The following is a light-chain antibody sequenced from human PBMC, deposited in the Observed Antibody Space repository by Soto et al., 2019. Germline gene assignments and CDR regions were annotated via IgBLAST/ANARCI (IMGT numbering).Light chain of an antibody. Sequence: QSVLTQPASVSGSPGQSITISCTGTSSDVGAYNFVSWHQQHPGKAPKLMIYNVYDRPSGISYRFSGSKSGNTASLTISGLQAEDEADYYCSSYTSRTTYVFGTGTKVTVL. V-gene: IGLV2-14*03. CDR1: SSDVGAYNF. J-gene: IGLJ1*01. CDR2: NVY. CDR3: SSYTSRTTYV.